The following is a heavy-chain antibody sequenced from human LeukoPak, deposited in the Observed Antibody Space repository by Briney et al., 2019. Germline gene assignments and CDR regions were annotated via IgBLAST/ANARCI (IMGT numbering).Heavy chain of an antibody. Sequence: GGSLRLSCAASGFTFSSYSMNWVRQAPGKGLEWVSSISSSSSYIYYADSVKGRFTISRDNAENSLYLQMNSLRAEDTAVYYCARDLPPRGVIIYYFDYWGQGTLVTVSS. CDR1: GFTFSSYS. J-gene: IGHJ4*02. CDR3: ARDLPPRGVIIYYFDY. V-gene: IGHV3-21*01. D-gene: IGHD3-10*01. CDR2: ISSSSSYI.